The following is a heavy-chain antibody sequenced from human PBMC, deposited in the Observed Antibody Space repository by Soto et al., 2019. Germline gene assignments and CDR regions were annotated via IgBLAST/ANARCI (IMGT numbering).Heavy chain of an antibody. V-gene: IGHV4-61*01. CDR2: IYYSGST. CDR3: ARAVLVGATLPTGSNWFDP. CDR1: GGSVSSGSYY. Sequence: SETLSLTCTFSGGSVSSGSYYLSWIRQPPGKGLEWIGYIYYSGSTNYNPSLKSRVTISVDTSKNQFSLKLSSVTAADTAVYYCARAVLVGATLPTGSNWFDPWGQGTLVTVSS. D-gene: IGHD1-26*01. J-gene: IGHJ5*02.